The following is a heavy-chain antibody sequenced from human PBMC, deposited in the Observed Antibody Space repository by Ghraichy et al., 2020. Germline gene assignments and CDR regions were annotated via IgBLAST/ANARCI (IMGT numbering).Heavy chain of an antibody. CDR1: GFTFTDHF. Sequence: SLRLSCAASGFTFTDHFMDWVRQAPGKGLEWVGRCRNKASSYTTDYAASVKGRFTISRDDSKNSVYLQMNSLKTEDTAVYYCARDFYGAGDYWGQGTLVTVSS. J-gene: IGHJ4*02. D-gene: IGHD3-10*01. V-gene: IGHV3-72*01. CDR3: ARDFYGAGDY. CDR2: CRNKASSYTT.